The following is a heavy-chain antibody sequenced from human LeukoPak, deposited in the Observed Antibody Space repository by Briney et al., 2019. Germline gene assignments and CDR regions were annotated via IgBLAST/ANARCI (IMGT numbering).Heavy chain of an antibody. Sequence: ASVKVSCKASGYTFTSYGISWVRQAPGQGLEWMGWISAYNGDTNYAQKLQGRVTMTTDTSTSTAYMELRSLRSDDTAVYYCARGLGGEYYYYYMDVWGKGTTVTVSS. CDR1: GYTFTSYG. CDR2: ISAYNGDT. CDR3: ARGLGGEYYYYYMDV. D-gene: IGHD3-16*01. V-gene: IGHV1-18*01. J-gene: IGHJ6*03.